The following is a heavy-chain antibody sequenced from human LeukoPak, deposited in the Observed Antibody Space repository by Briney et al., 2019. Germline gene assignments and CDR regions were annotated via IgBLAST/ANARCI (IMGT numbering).Heavy chain of an antibody. J-gene: IGHJ5*02. V-gene: IGHV6-1*01. CDR1: TDSVSSNSAA. Sequence: SQTLSLTCAISTDSVSSNSAAWNWIRQFPSRGLEWLGRTYYRSKWYKDYAVSVKSRITINPDTSKNQFPLQLNSVTPEDTAVYYCAREAYSSSWYRGGNWFDPWGQGTLVTVSS. CDR3: AREAYSSSWYRGGNWFDP. D-gene: IGHD6-13*01. CDR2: TYYRSKWYK.